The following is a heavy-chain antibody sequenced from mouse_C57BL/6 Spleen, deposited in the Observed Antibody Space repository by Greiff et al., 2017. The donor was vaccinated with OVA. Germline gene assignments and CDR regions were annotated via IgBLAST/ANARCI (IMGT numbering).Heavy chain of an antibody. CDR2: IDPSDSYT. J-gene: IGHJ1*03. Sequence: QVQLQQPGAELVMPGASVKLSCKASGYTFTSYWMHWVKQRPGQGLEWIGEIDPSDSYTNYNQKFKGKSTLTVDKSSSTAYMQLSRLTSEDSAVYYCARYYYGSSHWYFDVWGTGTTVTVSS. V-gene: IGHV1-69*01. CDR1: GYTFTSYW. CDR3: ARYYYGSSHWYFDV. D-gene: IGHD1-1*01.